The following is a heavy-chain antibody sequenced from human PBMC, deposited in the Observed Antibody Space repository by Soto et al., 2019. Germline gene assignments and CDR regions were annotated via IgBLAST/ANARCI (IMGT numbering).Heavy chain of an antibody. D-gene: IGHD2-2*01. J-gene: IGHJ6*02. CDR2: IDPSDSYT. Sequence: ESLKISCKGSGYSFTSYWISWVRQMPGKGLEWMGRIDPSDSYTNYSPSFQGHVTISADKSISTAYLQWSSLKASDTAMYYCARLVGYCSSTSCYRIYYYGMDVWGQGTTFTVS. V-gene: IGHV5-10-1*01. CDR3: ARLVGYCSSTSCYRIYYYGMDV. CDR1: GYSFTSYW.